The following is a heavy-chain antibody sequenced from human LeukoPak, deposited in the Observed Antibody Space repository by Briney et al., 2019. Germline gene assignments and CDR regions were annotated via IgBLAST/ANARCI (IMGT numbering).Heavy chain of an antibody. Sequence: GGSLRLSCAASGFTFSSYDMHWVRQATGKGLEWVSAIGTAGDTYYPGSVKGRFTISRDNSKNTLFLQINSLRAEDTAVYYCAKWAGVYDYDSSGYLSGFDYWGQGTLVTVSS. D-gene: IGHD3-22*01. CDR3: AKWAGVYDYDSSGYLSGFDY. CDR2: IGTAGDT. V-gene: IGHV3-13*01. J-gene: IGHJ4*02. CDR1: GFTFSSYD.